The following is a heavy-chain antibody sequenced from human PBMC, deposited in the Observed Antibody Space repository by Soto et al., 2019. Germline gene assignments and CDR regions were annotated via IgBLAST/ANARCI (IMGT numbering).Heavy chain of an antibody. CDR3: ARHGPHLGYSSGWYLDY. V-gene: IGHV5-51*01. D-gene: IGHD6-19*01. Sequence: SVKVPCKGSGYSFTSYWIGWVRQMPGKGLGWMGIIYPGESDTRHSPAFQGQVTISADKSISTAYLQWSSLKASDTAMYYCARHGPHLGYSSGWYLDYWGQGTLVTASS. CDR2: IYPGESDT. J-gene: IGHJ4*02. CDR1: GYSFTSYW.